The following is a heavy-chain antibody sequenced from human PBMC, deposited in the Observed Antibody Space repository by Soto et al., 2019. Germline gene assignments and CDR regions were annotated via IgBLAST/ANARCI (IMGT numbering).Heavy chain of an antibody. V-gene: IGHV3-33*01. Sequence: LGGYLRLSCAASGVTFSSYGMHWVRQAPGKGLEWVAVIWYDGSNKYYADSAKGRFTISRDNSKNTLYLQMNSLRAEDTAVYYCARESGYCSGGCCYHYYYYGIDVWGQGTTVTVS. D-gene: IGHD2-15*01. CDR3: ARESGYCSGGCCYHYYYYGIDV. CDR1: GVTFSSYG. J-gene: IGHJ6*02. CDR2: IWYDGSNK.